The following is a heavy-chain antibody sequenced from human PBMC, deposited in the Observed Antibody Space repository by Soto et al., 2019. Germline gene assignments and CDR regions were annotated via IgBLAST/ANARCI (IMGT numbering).Heavy chain of an antibody. V-gene: IGHV3-11*01. Sequence: GSLRLSCAASGFTFSDHYMTWIRQSPGKGLEWVSYISSDSATIYYTDSVQGRFTVSRDNAKNSVYLQMNSLRAEDTSVYYCASDPYYYATYYWGQGTLVTVYS. CDR3: ASDPYYYATYY. CDR1: GFTFSDHY. D-gene: IGHD3-10*01. CDR2: ISSDSATI. J-gene: IGHJ4*02.